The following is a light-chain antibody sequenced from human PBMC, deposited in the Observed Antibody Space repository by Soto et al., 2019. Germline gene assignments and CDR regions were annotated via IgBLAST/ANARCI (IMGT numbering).Light chain of an antibody. Sequence: QLVLTQSPSASASLGASVKVTCTLSSGYSSHAIAWHQQQPEKGPRYLMKLNSDGSHSKGGGIPDRFSASIAGAERYLTISSLPSEDEAHHYCQTWVGTGNVVFGGGTKLTVL. CDR1: SGYSSHA. J-gene: IGLJ2*01. CDR3: QTWVGTGNVV. CDR2: LNSDGSH. V-gene: IGLV4-69*01.